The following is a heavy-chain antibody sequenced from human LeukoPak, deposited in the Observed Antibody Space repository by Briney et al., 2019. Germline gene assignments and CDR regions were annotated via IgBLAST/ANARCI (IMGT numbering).Heavy chain of an antibody. CDR2: MNPNSGNT. D-gene: IGHD3-9*01. Sequence: ASVKVSCKASGYTFTSYDINWVRQATGQGLEWMGWMNPNSGNTGYAQKLQGRVTMTTDTSTSTAYMELRSLRSDDTAVYYCARTTDILTGYYINWFDPWGQGTLVTVSS. CDR3: ARTTDILTGYYINWFDP. CDR1: GYTFTSYD. J-gene: IGHJ5*02. V-gene: IGHV1-8*01.